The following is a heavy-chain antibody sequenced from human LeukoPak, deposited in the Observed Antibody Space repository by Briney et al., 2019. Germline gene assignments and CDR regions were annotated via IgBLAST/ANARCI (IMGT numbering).Heavy chain of an antibody. D-gene: IGHD6-19*01. Sequence: SVKVSCKASGGTFSSYAISRVRQAPGQGLEWMGGIIPIFGTANYAQKFQGRVTITTDESTSTAYMELSSLRSEDTAVYYCARDSSGWYYFDYWGQGTLVTVSS. CDR2: IIPIFGTA. CDR1: GGTFSSYA. V-gene: IGHV1-69*05. CDR3: ARDSSGWYYFDY. J-gene: IGHJ4*02.